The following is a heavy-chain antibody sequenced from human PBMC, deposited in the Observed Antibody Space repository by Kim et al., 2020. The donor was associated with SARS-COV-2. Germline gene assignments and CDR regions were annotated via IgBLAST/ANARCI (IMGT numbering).Heavy chain of an antibody. CDR1: GGSIATTSHY. V-gene: IGHV4-39*01. CDR2: FYYTGAT. J-gene: IGHJ1*01. Sequence: SETLSLTCTLSGGSIATTSHYWGWIRQPPGKGLEWIGNFYYTGATYYNPSLRSRVTMSADTSKDQFSLKLTSVTAADTAIYYCARQARGRGYGYDSWGQG. CDR3: ARQARGRGYGYDS. D-gene: IGHD5-18*01.